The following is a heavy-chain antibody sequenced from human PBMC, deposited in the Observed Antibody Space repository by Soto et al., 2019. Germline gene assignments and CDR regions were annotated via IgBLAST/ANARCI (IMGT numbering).Heavy chain of an antibody. CDR3: ARDRASGWDY. CDR2: ISSTSGTI. D-gene: IGHD6-19*01. V-gene: IGHV3-48*02. Sequence: GGSLRLSCAASGFTFSSYSMNWVRQAPGKGPEWVSYISSTSGTIYYADSVKGRFTISRDNAKNSLYLQMSSLRDEDTAVYYCARDRASGWDYWGQGTLITVSS. J-gene: IGHJ4*02. CDR1: GFTFSSYS.